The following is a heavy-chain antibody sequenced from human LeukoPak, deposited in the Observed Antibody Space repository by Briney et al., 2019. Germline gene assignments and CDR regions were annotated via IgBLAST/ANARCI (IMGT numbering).Heavy chain of an antibody. D-gene: IGHD3-10*01. V-gene: IGHV4-59*01. CDR3: ASSVYYGSGSYYNLDY. J-gene: IGHJ4*02. Sequence: PSETLSLTCTVSGGSISSYYWSWIRQPPGKGLEWIGYIYCSGSTNYNPSLKSRVTISVDTSKNQFSLKLSSVTAADTAVYYCASSVYYGSGSYYNLDYWGQGTLVTVSS. CDR2: IYCSGST. CDR1: GGSISSYY.